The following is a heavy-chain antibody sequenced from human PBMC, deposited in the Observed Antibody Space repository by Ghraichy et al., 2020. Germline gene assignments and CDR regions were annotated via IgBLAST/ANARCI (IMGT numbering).Heavy chain of an antibody. J-gene: IGHJ3*02. CDR1: GFTFSSYW. V-gene: IGHV3-7*03. D-gene: IGHD3-22*01. CDR2: IKQDGSEK. Sequence: GGSLRLSCAASGFTFSSYWMSWVRQAPGKGLEWVANIKQDGSEKYYVDSVKGRFTISRDNAKNSLYLQMNSLRAEDTAVYYCARVGSSGIIDAFDIWGQGTMVTVSS. CDR3: ARVGSSGIIDAFDI.